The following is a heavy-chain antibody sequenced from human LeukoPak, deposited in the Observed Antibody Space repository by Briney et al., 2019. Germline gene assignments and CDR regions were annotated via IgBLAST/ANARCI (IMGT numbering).Heavy chain of an antibody. CDR1: GASINMNPYY. CDR2: IFHSGST. D-gene: IGHD2-2*01. V-gene: IGHV4-39*07. CDR3: ARAPRAYCSTTGSCFQDY. J-gene: IGHJ4*02. Sequence: SETLSLTCAVSGASINMNPYYWGCVRQPPGKGLEWIGEIFHSGSTNYNPSLKSRATMSVDKSKNQFSLNLTSVTAADTAVYFCARAPRAYCSTTGSCFQDYWGQGTLVTVSS.